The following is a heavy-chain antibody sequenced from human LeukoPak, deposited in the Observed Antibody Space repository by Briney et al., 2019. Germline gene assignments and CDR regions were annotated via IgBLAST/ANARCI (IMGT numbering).Heavy chain of an antibody. J-gene: IGHJ4*02. Sequence: PGGSLRLSCAASGFAFSSYSMNWVRQAPGKGLEWVAVIWYDGIKMYYADSVKGRFTISRDNSKNTLYLQMNSLRAEDTAVYYCAKDLSDYTGGFDYWGQGTLVTVSS. CDR3: AKDLSDYTGGFDY. CDR2: IWYDGIKM. V-gene: IGHV3-33*06. D-gene: IGHD4-11*01. CDR1: GFAFSSYS.